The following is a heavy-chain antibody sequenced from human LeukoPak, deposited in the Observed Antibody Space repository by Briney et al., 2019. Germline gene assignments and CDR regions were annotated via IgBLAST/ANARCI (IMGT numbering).Heavy chain of an antibody. Sequence: SETLSLTCTVSGGSISSYYWSWIRQPAGKGLEWIGRIYTSGSTNYNPSLKSRVTMSVDTSKNQFSLKLSPVTAADTAVYYCARQDFDWLLPDYWYFDLWGRGTLVTVSS. V-gene: IGHV4-4*07. CDR2: IYTSGST. CDR3: ARQDFDWLLPDYWYFDL. CDR1: GGSISSYY. J-gene: IGHJ2*01. D-gene: IGHD3-9*01.